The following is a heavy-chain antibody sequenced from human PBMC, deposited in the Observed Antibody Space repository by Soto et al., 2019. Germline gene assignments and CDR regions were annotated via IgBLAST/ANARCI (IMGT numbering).Heavy chain of an antibody. CDR3: ARQVTLLGSGSSWFDP. CDR1: GGSISSYY. V-gene: IGHV4-59*08. CDR2: IYYSGST. J-gene: IGHJ5*02. D-gene: IGHD3-10*01. Sequence: SLTCTVSGGSISSYYWSWIRQPPGKGLEWIGYIYYSGSTNYNPSLKSRVTISVDTSKNQFSLKLSSVTAADTAVYYCARQVTLLGSGSSWFDPWGQGTLVTGSS.